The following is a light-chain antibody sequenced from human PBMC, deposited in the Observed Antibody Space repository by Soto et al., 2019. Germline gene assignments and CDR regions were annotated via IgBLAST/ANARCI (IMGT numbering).Light chain of an antibody. CDR2: DVS. CDR1: SSDVGGYNY. V-gene: IGLV2-14*03. Sequence: QSALTQPASVSGSPGQSITISCSGTSSDVGGYNYVSWYQQHPGKAPRVMIYDVSNRPSGVSDRFSGSKSGNTATLTISGLQAEDEDDYYCTSYTSDNTYVFASGTKLTVL. CDR3: TSYTSDNTYV. J-gene: IGLJ1*01.